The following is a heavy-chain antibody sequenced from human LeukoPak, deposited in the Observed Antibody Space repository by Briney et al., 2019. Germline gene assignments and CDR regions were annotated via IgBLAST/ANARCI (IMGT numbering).Heavy chain of an antibody. J-gene: IGHJ4*02. Sequence: PGGSLRLSCAASGFTFSSYAMHWVRQAPGKGLVWVSRISSDGITTGYADSVKGRFTISRDNAKSTLYLQMNSLRAEDTAVYYCARDFWSGYSYVDYWGQGTLVTVSS. D-gene: IGHD3-3*01. V-gene: IGHV3-74*01. CDR1: GFTFSSYA. CDR3: ARDFWSGYSYVDY. CDR2: ISSDGITT.